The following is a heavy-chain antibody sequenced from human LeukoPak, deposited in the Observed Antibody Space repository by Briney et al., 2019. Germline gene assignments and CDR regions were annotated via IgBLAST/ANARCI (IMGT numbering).Heavy chain of an antibody. J-gene: IGHJ4*02. CDR3: ARGSLAPEFDY. CDR1: GGSISSGGHY. V-gene: IGHV4-31*03. Sequence: TLSLTCTVSGGSISSGGHYWSWLRQHPGKGLEWIGYIYYSGTTYLYNPSLKSRLSISIDTSRNQFSLKLTSVTAADTAVYYCARGSLAPEFDYWGQGTLVTVSS. CDR2: IYYSGTT.